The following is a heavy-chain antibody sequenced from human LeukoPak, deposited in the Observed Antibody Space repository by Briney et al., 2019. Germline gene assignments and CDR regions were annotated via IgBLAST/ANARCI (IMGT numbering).Heavy chain of an antibody. Sequence: SETLSLTCAVYDGSFSGYYWTLIRQPPGKGLEWIGEINHSGTTNYNPSLKSRVTISVDTSKNQFSLKLSSVTAADTAVYFCARSEGSGSTVLHYWGQGTLVTVSS. CDR2: INHSGTT. CDR3: ARSEGSGSTVLHY. D-gene: IGHD3-10*01. CDR1: DGSFSGYY. J-gene: IGHJ4*02. V-gene: IGHV4-34*01.